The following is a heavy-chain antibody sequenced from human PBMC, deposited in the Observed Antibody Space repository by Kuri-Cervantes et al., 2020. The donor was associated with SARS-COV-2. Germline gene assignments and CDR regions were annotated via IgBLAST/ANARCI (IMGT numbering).Heavy chain of an antibody. Sequence: GSLRLSCTVSGGSISSSSYYWGWIRQPPGKGLEWIGSIYYSGSTYYNPSLKSRVTISVDTSKNLFSLKLSSVTAADTAVYYCARQIVQVPAAIGDPWPSLDYWGQGTLVTVSS. J-gene: IGHJ4*02. V-gene: IGHV4-39*01. CDR3: ARQIVQVPAAIGDPWPSLDY. CDR2: IYYSGST. D-gene: IGHD2-2*01. CDR1: GGSISSSSYY.